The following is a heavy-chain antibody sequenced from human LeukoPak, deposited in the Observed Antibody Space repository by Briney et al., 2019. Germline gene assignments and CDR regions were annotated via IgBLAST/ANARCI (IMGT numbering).Heavy chain of an antibody. V-gene: IGHV3-30*04. CDR1: GFTFSSYA. CDR2: ISYDGSNK. Sequence: GGSLRLSCAASGFTFSSYAMHWVRQAPGKGLEWVAVISYDGSNKYYADSVKGRFTISRDNSKNTLYLQMNSLRAEDTAVYYCARDAVGLPQHWGQGTLVTVSS. J-gene: IGHJ1*01. CDR3: ARDAVGLPQH.